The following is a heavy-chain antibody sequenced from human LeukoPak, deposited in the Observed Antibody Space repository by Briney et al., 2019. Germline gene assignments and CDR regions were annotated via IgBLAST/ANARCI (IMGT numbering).Heavy chain of an antibody. J-gene: IGHJ5*02. CDR2: IYHSGGT. V-gene: IGHV4-38-2*02. CDR3: AKNGQSGFSFDP. CDR1: GYSISSGYY. D-gene: IGHD3-3*01. Sequence: SETLSLTCTVSGYSISSGYYWGWIRQPPGKGLEWIGSIYHSGGTYYSPSLKSRVTISVDTSKNQFSLKLSSVTAADTAVYYCAKNGQSGFSFDPWGQGTLVTVSS.